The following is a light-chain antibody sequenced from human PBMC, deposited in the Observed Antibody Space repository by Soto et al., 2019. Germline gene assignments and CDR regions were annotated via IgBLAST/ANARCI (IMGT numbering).Light chain of an antibody. Sequence: DIVLTQSPDSLAVSLGERATINCKSSQSVLCNSNSQNYLAWYQQKPGQPPKLLIYWASTRESGVPDRFSGSGSGTDFTLTINSLQAEDVAVYYCQQHCSTPLTFGQGTRLEIK. CDR3: QQHCSTPLT. V-gene: IGKV4-1*01. J-gene: IGKJ5*01. CDR2: WAS. CDR1: QSVLCNSNSQNY.